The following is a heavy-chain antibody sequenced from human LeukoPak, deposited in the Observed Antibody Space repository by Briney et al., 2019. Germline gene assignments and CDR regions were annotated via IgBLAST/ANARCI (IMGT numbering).Heavy chain of an antibody. D-gene: IGHD2-15*01. CDR2: IKQDGSEK. Sequence: QSGGSLRLSCAASGFTFSSYGMSWVRQAPGKGLEWVANIKQDGSEKYYVDSVKGRFTISRDNAKNSLYLQMNSLRAEDTAVYYCARDYDRGSCSGGSCYSMVSLYYYYYYMDVWGKGTTVTVSS. J-gene: IGHJ6*03. V-gene: IGHV3-7*01. CDR3: ARDYDRGSCSGGSCYSMVSLYYYYYYMDV. CDR1: GFTFSSYG.